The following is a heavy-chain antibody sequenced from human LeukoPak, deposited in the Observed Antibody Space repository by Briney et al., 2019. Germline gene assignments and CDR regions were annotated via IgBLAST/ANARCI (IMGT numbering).Heavy chain of an antibody. CDR2: IYTGGSK. V-gene: IGHV3-53*01. Sequence: GSLEPSLATAGFTGSRNYMSWGRPAPGKGLGGGSVIYTGGSKYYADSVKGRFTISRDNSKNTLYLQMNSLRAEDTAVYYCARVRPHPIIDVWGKGTTVTVPS. D-gene: IGHD6-6*01. CDR3: ARVRPHPIIDV. CDR1: GFTGSRNY. J-gene: IGHJ6*03.